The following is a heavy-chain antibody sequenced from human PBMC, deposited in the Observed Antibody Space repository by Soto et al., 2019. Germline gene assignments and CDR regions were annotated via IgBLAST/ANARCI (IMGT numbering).Heavy chain of an antibody. D-gene: IGHD7-27*01. Sequence: KSSETLSLTCTVSGGSITPYKWSWIRQSPGKGLEWIAYMYSSGSSDYNPSLQSRVTISVDTSKNDFSLNLSSVTAADTAVYFCAREWGLLPYYVMNVWGHGTAVTVSS. V-gene: IGHV4-59*01. J-gene: IGHJ6*02. CDR2: MYSSGSS. CDR1: GGSITPYK. CDR3: AREWGLLPYYVMNV.